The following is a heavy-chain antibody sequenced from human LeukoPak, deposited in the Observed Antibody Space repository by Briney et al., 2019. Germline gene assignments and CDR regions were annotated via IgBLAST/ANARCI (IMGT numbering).Heavy chain of an antibody. D-gene: IGHD5-12*01. J-gene: IGHJ4*02. CDR2: ISYDGSNK. CDR1: GFTFSSYA. CDR3: ARDRNIVAYFDY. V-gene: IGHV3-30*01. Sequence: GRSLRLSCAASGFTFSSYAMHWVRQAPGKGLEWVAVISYDGSNKYYADSVKGRFTTSRDNSKNTLYLQMNSLRAEDTAVYYCARDRNIVAYFDYWGQGTLVTVSS.